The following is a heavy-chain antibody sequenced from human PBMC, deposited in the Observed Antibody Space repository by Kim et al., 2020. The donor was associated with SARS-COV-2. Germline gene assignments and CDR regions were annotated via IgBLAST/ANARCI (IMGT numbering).Heavy chain of an antibody. J-gene: IGHJ3*02. CDR1: GYTFTSYA. CDR3: ARGVFPLWFGELLSDSDAFDI. CDR2: INTNTGNP. V-gene: IGHV7-4-1*02. D-gene: IGHD3-10*01. Sequence: ASVKVSCKASGYTFTSYAMNWVRQAPGQGLEWMGWINTNTGNPTYAQGFTGRFVFSLDTSVSTAYLQISSLKAEDTAVYYCARGVFPLWFGELLSDSDAFDIWGQGTMVTVSS.